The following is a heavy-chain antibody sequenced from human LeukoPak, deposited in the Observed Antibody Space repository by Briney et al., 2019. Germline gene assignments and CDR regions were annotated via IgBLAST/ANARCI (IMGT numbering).Heavy chain of an antibody. CDR3: ASGAYSFYYMDV. D-gene: IGHD5-18*01. V-gene: IGHV4-39*07. CDR1: GGSISSSNYY. Sequence: SETLSLTCIVSGGSISSSNYYWGWIRQSPGKGLEWIGSIYSRGSTYYNPSLKSRVIVSSDMSKNQFSLKLSSVTAADTAVYYCASGAYSFYYMDVWGKGTTVTISS. CDR2: IYSRGST. J-gene: IGHJ6*03.